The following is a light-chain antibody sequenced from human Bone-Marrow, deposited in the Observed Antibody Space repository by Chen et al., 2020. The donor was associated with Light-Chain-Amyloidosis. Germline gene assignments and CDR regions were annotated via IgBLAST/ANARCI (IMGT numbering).Light chain of an antibody. CDR3: QVWERSSDRPV. J-gene: IGLJ3*02. Sequence: SYVLTQPSSVSVAPGQTATIACGGNNIGSTSVHWYQQTPGQAPLLVVYDDSDRPSGIPERLPGSNSGNTATLTISRVEAGDEADYYCQVWERSSDRPVFGGGTKLTVL. CDR2: DDS. CDR1: NIGSTS. V-gene: IGLV3-21*02.